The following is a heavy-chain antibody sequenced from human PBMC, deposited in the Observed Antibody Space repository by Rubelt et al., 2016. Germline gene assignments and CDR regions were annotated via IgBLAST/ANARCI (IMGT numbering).Heavy chain of an antibody. Sequence: QVQLQQWGAGLLKPSETLSLTCAVYGGSFSGYYWSWIRQPPGKGLEWIGSIYYSGSTYYNPSLKSRVTISVDTSKNQFSLKLSSVTAADTAVYYCARPSGYDFHWFDPWGQGTLVTVSS. V-gene: IGHV4-34*01. D-gene: IGHD5-12*01. CDR1: GGSFSGYY. CDR3: ARPSGYDFHWFDP. CDR2: IYYSGST. J-gene: IGHJ5*02.